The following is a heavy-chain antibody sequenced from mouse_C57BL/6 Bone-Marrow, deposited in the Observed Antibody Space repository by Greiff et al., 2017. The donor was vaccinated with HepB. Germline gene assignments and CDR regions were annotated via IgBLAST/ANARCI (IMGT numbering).Heavy chain of an antibody. CDR1: GYAFSSSW. V-gene: IGHV1-82*01. CDR2: IYPGDGDT. Sequence: QVQLQQSGPELVKPGASVKISCKASGYAFSSSWMNWVKQRPGKGLEWIGRIYPGDGDTNYNGKFKGKDTLTADKSSSTAYMQLSSLTSEDSAVYFCASPLFFAYWGQGTLVTASA. J-gene: IGHJ3*01. CDR3: ASPLFFAY.